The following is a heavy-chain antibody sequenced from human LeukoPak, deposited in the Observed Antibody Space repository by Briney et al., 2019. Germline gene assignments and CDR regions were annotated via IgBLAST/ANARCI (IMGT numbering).Heavy chain of an antibody. CDR3: ARVRGSGSYYNGNAFDI. CDR1: GYTFTSYG. Sequence: ASVKVSCKASGYTFTSYGISWVRQAPGQGLEWMGWISAYNGNTNYAQKLQGRVTMTTDTSTSTAYMELRSLRSDDTAVYYCARVRGSGSYYNGNAFDIWGQGTMVTVSS. V-gene: IGHV1-18*01. D-gene: IGHD3-10*01. J-gene: IGHJ3*02. CDR2: ISAYNGNT.